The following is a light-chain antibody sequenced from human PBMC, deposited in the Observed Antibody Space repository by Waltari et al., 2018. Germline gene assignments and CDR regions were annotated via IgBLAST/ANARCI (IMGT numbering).Light chain of an antibody. CDR3: QAWDSSTQVV. CDR2: QDS. J-gene: IGLJ3*02. CDR1: KLGKKS. Sequence: SYELTQPPSVSVSPGQTATITCPGDKLGKKSCSWYQQKPGQSPVLMLYQDSRRPSGIPERFSGSNSGNTATLTISGTQAVDEADYYCQAWDSSTQVVFGGGTKLTVL. V-gene: IGLV3-1*01.